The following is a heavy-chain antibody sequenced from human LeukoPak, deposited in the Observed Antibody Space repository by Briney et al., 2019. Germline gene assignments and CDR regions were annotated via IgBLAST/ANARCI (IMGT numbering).Heavy chain of an antibody. V-gene: IGHV3-7*03. CDR3: AKGGSFFDY. J-gene: IGHJ4*02. CDR2: IKQDGSEK. D-gene: IGHD1-26*01. CDR1: GFTFNTYA. Sequence: PGGSLRLSCAASGFTFNTYAMHWVRQAPGKGLEWVANIKQDGSEKNYVNSVRGRFTVSRDNDKNSLYLELNSLGAEDTAMYYCAKGGSFFDYWGQGTLVTVSS.